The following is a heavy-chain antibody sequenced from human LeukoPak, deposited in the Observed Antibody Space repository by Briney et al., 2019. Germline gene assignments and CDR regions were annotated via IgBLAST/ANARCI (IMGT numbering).Heavy chain of an antibody. CDR3: AKTGDFWSGYSYHFDY. J-gene: IGHJ4*02. V-gene: IGHV3-23*01. D-gene: IGHD3-3*01. Sequence: PGGSLRLSCAASGFTFSSYAMSWVRQAPGKGLEWVSAISGSGGSTYYADSVKGRFTISRDNSKNTLYLQMNSLRAEDTAVYYCAKTGDFWSGYSYHFDYWGQGTLVTVSS. CDR1: GFTFSSYA. CDR2: ISGSGGST.